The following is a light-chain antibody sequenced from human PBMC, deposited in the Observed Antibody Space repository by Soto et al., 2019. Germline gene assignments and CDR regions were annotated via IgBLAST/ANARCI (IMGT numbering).Light chain of an antibody. CDR3: QQYGGSPPWT. Sequence: EIVLTQSPGTLSLSTGERATLSCRASQTVSSGSLAWYQQKPGQAPRLLIYGTSSRATGIPDRFSGSGSGTDFTLTISTLEPEDFAVYYCQQYGGSPPWTFGQGTRLEIK. V-gene: IGKV3-20*01. J-gene: IGKJ5*01. CDR2: GTS. CDR1: QTVSSGS.